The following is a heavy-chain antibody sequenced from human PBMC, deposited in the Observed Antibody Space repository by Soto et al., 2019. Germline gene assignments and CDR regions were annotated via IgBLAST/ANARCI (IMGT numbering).Heavy chain of an antibody. CDR1: DGFISSSNY. V-gene: IGHV4-4*02. D-gene: IGHD2-15*01. CDR2: VYHNGGP. CDR3: VRHGGRLFDY. Sequence: QVQLQESGPGLVKPSGTLSLTCAVSDGFISSSNYWSWVRQPPGKGLEWIGQVYHNGGPSYNPSLRSRVTMSRDKSKNQCSLNLSAVTAADTAVYFCVRHGGRLFDYWGPGHLVTVSS. J-gene: IGHJ4*02.